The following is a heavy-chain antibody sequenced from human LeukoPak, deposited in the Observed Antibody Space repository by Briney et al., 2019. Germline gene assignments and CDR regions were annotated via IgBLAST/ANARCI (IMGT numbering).Heavy chain of an antibody. V-gene: IGHV3-30*04. D-gene: IGHD3-9*01. CDR3: AKDPSASYYDILTGYSPYYYYGMDV. CDR2: ISYDGSNK. CDR1: GFTSSSYA. Sequence: GGSLRLSCAASGFTSSSYAMHWVRQAPGKGLEWVAVISYDGSNKYYADSVKGRFTISRDNSKNTLYLQMNSLRAEDTAVYYCAKDPSASYYDILTGYSPYYYYGMDVWGQGTTVTVSS. J-gene: IGHJ6*02.